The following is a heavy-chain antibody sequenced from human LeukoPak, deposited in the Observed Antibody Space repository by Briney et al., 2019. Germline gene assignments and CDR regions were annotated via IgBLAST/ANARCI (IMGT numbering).Heavy chain of an antibody. CDR1: GFTFSSYG. J-gene: IGHJ4*02. CDR3: AKMGTMTTQSTHLDY. Sequence: GGSLRLSCAASGFTFSSYGMSWVRQAPGKGLEWVSTISGSGGSTYYADSVKGRFTIFRDDSKNTLYLQMNSLRADDTAVYYCAKMGTMTTQSTHLDYWGQGTLVTVSS. D-gene: IGHD4-17*01. V-gene: IGHV3-23*01. CDR2: ISGSGGST.